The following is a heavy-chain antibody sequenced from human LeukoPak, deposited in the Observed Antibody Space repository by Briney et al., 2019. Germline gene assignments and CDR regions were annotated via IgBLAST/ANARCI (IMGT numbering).Heavy chain of an antibody. CDR1: RYTFTSSD. CDR3: ARGGAGTLEAVD. D-gene: IGHD6-19*01. V-gene: IGHV1-8*01. Sequence: ASVKLWCNASRYTFTSSDINWVRQATGQGLEWMGWMNPNSGDTGYAQKFQGRVTMTRNTSISTAYMELSSLRSEDTGVYYCARGGAGTLEAVDWGQGTLVTVS. CDR2: MNPNSGDT. J-gene: IGHJ4*02.